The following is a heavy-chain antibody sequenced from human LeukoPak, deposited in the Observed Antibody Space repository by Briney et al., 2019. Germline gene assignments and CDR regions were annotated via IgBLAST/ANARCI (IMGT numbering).Heavy chain of an antibody. V-gene: IGHV3-74*01. CDR2: INSDGSSP. D-gene: IGHD5-18*01. CDR3: ARDLGYNYGPFDY. CDR1: GFTFSSSW. J-gene: IGHJ4*02. Sequence: GGSLRLSCAASGFTFSSSWMHWVRQAPGKGLVWVSRINSDGSSPNYADSVKGRFTISRDNAKNTLYLQMNRLRAEDTAVYYCARDLGYNYGPFDYWGQGTLVTVSS.